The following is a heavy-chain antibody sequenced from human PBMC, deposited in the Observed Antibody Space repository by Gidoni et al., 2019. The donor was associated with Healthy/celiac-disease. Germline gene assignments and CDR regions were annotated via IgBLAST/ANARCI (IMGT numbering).Heavy chain of an antibody. CDR2: ISYDGSNK. D-gene: IGHD1-26*01. J-gene: IGHJ3*02. CDR3: AKDWEGAFDI. CDR1: GFTFSSYG. V-gene: IGHV3-30*18. Sequence: QVQLLESGGGVVQPGRSLRLSCAASGFTFSSYGMHWVRQAPGKGLEWVAVISYDGSNKYYADSVKGRFTISRDNSKNTLYLQMNSLRAEDTAVYYCAKDWEGAFDIWGQGTMVTVSS.